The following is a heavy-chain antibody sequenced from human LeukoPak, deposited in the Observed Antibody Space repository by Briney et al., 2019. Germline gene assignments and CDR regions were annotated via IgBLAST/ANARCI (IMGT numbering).Heavy chain of an antibody. V-gene: IGHV4-34*01. CDR2: INHSGNT. CDR3: ARGFTAYFDY. D-gene: IGHD3-16*01. CDR1: GGSFSGYY. Sequence: SETLSLTCAVYGGSFSGYYWSWIRQPPGKGLEWIGEINHSGNTNYNPSLKSRVTISVDTSKNQFSLKLSSVTAADTAVYYCARGFTAYFDYWGQGTLVTVSS. J-gene: IGHJ4*02.